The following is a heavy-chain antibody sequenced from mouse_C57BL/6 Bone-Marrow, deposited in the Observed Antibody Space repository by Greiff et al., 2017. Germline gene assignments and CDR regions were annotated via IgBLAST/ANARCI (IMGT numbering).Heavy chain of an antibody. CDR1: GYSFTDYN. V-gene: IGHV1-39*01. J-gene: IGHJ2*01. Sequence: VQLQQSGPELVKPGASVKISCKASGYSFTDYNMNWVKQSNGTSLEWIGVITPNYGTTSYNQKFKGKATLTVDQSSSTAYMQLNSLTSEDSAVXCCARGNYYGSSYDDYWGQGTTLTVSS. CDR3: ARGNYYGSSYDDY. CDR2: ITPNYGTT. D-gene: IGHD1-1*01.